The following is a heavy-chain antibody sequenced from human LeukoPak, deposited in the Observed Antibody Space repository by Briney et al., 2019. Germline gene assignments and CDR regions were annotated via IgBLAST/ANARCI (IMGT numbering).Heavy chain of an antibody. CDR1: GGSISSGSYY. D-gene: IGHD3-3*01. CDR2: IYTSGST. CDR3: AREESGSRPIDY. V-gene: IGHV4-61*02. J-gene: IGHJ4*02. Sequence: PSQTLSLTCTVSGGSISSGSYYWSWIRQPAGKGLEWIGRIYTSGSTNYNPSLKSRVTISVDTSKNQFSLKLSSVTAADTAVYFCAREESGSRPIDYWGQGTLVTVSS.